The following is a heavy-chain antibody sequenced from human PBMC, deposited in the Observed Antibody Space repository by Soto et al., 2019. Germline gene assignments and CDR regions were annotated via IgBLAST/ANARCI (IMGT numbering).Heavy chain of an antibody. CDR1: GGSLRSFY. CDR3: ARGGAYSSSWYGAYYYYGMDV. CDR2: IYYSGST. D-gene: IGHD6-13*01. V-gene: IGHV4-59*01. J-gene: IGHJ6*02. Sequence: FETLSLTSTVSGGSLRSFYWSWIREPPGEGLGLIGYIYYSGSTNYNPSLKSRVTISVDTSKNQFSLKLSSVTAADTAVYYCARGGAYSSSWYGAYYYYGMDVWGQGTTVTVSS.